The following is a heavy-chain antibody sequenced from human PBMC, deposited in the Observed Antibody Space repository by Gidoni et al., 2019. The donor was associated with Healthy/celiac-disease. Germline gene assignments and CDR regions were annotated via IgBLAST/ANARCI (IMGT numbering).Heavy chain of an antibody. V-gene: IGHV4-30-4*01. Sequence: QVQLQESGPGLVKPSQTLSLTCTVSGGSISSGDYYWSWIRQPPGKGLGWIGYIYYSGSTYYNPSLKSRVTISVDTSKNQFSLKLSSVTAADTAVYYCARFLIGYCTNGVCVNWFDPWGQGTLVTVSS. D-gene: IGHD2-8*01. CDR3: ARFLIGYCTNGVCVNWFDP. CDR1: GGSISSGDYY. CDR2: IYYSGST. J-gene: IGHJ5*02.